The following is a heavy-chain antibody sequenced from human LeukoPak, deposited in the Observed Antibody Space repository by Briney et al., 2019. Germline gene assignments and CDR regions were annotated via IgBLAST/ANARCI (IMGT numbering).Heavy chain of an antibody. J-gene: IGHJ4*02. Sequence: GGSLRLSCAASGFTFSSYAMSWVRQAPGKGLEWVSAISGSGGSTYYADSVKGRFTISRDNSKNTLYLQMSSLRAEDTAVYYCAKVGGVAAAGSYYFDYWGQGTLVTVSS. CDR1: GFTFSSYA. CDR2: ISGSGGST. V-gene: IGHV3-23*01. D-gene: IGHD6-13*01. CDR3: AKVGGVAAAGSYYFDY.